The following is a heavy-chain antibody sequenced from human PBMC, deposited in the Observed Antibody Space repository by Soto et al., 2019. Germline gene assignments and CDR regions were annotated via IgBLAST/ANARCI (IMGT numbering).Heavy chain of an antibody. CDR1: GFIFSNYY. CDR2: IKQHGSEK. J-gene: IGHJ6*02. Sequence: EVQVVESGGGLVQPGGSLRLSCAASGFIFSNYYMTWVRQGPGKGLDWVANIKQHGSEKYYADSVKGRFTITRDNATESLSMQMKGLRVEGTVVYYCAGVGAARACVITTGSKLYYFCGMALGGQGAAVMVS. CDR3: AGVGAARACVITTGSKLYYFCGMAL. V-gene: IGHV3-7*01. D-gene: IGHD3-22*01.